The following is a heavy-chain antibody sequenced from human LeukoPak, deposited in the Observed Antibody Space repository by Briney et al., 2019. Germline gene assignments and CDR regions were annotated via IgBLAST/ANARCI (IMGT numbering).Heavy chain of an antibody. Sequence: PSETLSLTCAVSGGSFSGFFWSWIRQPPRKGLEWIGEISPSGSINYNPSLKSRVIISVSTSKNQFSLKLTSVTAADMAVYYCARGDIGLRIGYCGEGTLVTVSS. J-gene: IGHJ4*02. CDR3: ARGDIGLRIGY. CDR2: ISPSGSI. V-gene: IGHV4-34*01. CDR1: GGSFSGFF. D-gene: IGHD5-12*01.